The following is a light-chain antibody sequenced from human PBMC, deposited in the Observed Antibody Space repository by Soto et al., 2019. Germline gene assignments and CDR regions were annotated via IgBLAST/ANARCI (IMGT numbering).Light chain of an antibody. J-gene: IGLJ7*01. CDR3: QIWDTGIQAV. V-gene: IGLV4-69*01. CDR2: VNSDGSH. Sequence: QLVLTQSPSASASLGASVKLTCTLSSGHSSNAIAWHQQQPEKGPRYLMKVNSDGSHSKGDGIPDRFSGSSSGAERYLTISSLQSEDEADYYCQIWDTGIQAVFGGGTQLTVL. CDR1: SGHSSNA.